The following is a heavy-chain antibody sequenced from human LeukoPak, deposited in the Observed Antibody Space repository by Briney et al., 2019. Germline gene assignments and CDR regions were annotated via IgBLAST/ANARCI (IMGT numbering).Heavy chain of an antibody. CDR2: INHSGST. D-gene: IGHD6-13*01. CDR3: ARGDSSSWYWFDP. V-gene: IGHV4-34*01. Sequence: SETLSLTCAVHGGSFSGYYWSWIRQPPGKGLEWIGEINHSGSTNYDPSLKSRVTISVDASKNQFSLKLSPVTAADTAVYYCARGDSSSWYWFDPWGQGTLVTVSS. J-gene: IGHJ5*02. CDR1: GGSFSGYY.